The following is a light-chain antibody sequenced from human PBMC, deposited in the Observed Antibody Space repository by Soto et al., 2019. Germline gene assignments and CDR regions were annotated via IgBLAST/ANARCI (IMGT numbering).Light chain of an antibody. Sequence: DIVMTQSPLSLPVTPGESASISCRSSRSLLNSNGYNCLDWYLQKPGQSPQLLIHLGSSRASGVPDRCSGIGSGTDFALKISRVGAEDVGVYYCMQALEPPLPFGGGTKVEIK. V-gene: IGKV2-28*01. CDR1: RSLLNSNGYNC. CDR3: MQALEPPLP. CDR2: LGS. J-gene: IGKJ4*01.